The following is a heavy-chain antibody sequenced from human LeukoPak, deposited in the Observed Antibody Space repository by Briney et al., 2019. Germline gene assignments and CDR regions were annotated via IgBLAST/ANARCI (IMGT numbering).Heavy chain of an antibody. CDR2: ISGDGGST. Sequence: GGSLRLSCAASGFTFDDFAMHWVRHAPGKGLECVSLISGDGGSTYHADSVKGRFSISRDNSKNSLYLQMNSLRVEDTALYYCAKDNWVATRGHYGFDYWGQGTLVTVSS. CDR1: GFTFDDFA. J-gene: IGHJ4*02. CDR3: AKDNWVATRGHYGFDY. D-gene: IGHD5-12*01. V-gene: IGHV3-43*02.